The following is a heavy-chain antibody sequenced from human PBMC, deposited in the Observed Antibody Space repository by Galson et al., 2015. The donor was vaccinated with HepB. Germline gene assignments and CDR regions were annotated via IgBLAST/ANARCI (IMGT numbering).Heavy chain of an antibody. J-gene: IGHJ4*02. CDR2: INPSGGST. CDR3: ARAFKGTYYYDSSGTGDYDY. CDR1: GYTFTSYY. Sequence: SVKVSCKASGYTFTSYYMHWVRQAPGQGLEWMGIINPSGGSTSYAQKFQGRVTMTRDTSTSTVYMELSSLRSEDTAVYYCARAFKGTYYYDSSGTGDYDYWGQGTLVTVSS. D-gene: IGHD3-22*01. V-gene: IGHV1-46*01.